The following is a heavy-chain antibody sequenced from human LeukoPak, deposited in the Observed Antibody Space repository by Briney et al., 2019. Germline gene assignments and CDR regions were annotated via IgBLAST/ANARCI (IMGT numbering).Heavy chain of an antibody. V-gene: IGHV1-2*02. D-gene: IGHD3-10*01. CDR2: INPNSGGT. Sequence: ASVKVSCKASGGTFSSYAISWVRQAPGQGRECVGWINPNSGGTNYAQKFQGRVTMTRDTSISTAYMELSRLRSEDTAVYYCARVIGFGELSLGYWGQGTLVTVSS. CDR3: ARVIGFGELSLGY. J-gene: IGHJ4*02. CDR1: GGTFSSYA.